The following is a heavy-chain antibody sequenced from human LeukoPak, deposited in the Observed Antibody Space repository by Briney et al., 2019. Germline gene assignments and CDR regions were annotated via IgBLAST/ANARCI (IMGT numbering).Heavy chain of an antibody. CDR1: GFTFDDYA. CDR3: AKDKRSGRYYYYYGMDV. CDR2: ISWNSGSI. Sequence: GRSLRLSCAPSGFTFDDYAMHWVRQAPGKGLEWVSGISWNSGSIGYADSVKGRFTISRDNAKNSLYPQMNSLRAEDTALYYCAKDKRSGRYYYYYGMDVWGQGTTVTVSS. V-gene: IGHV3-9*01. J-gene: IGHJ6*02. D-gene: IGHD3-3*01.